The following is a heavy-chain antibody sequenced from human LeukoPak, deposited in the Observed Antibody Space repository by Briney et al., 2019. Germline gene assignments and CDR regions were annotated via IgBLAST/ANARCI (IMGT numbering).Heavy chain of an antibody. J-gene: IGHJ4*02. D-gene: IGHD4-17*01. CDR2: ISSSSSTI. CDR1: GFTFSSYS. Sequence: HPGGSLILSCAASGFTFSSYSMNWVRQAPGKGLEWVSYISSSSSTIYYADSVKGRFTVSRDNSKNTLYLQMNSLRAEDTAVYYCARTLWPLEFTVTILFDYWGQGTLVTVSS. CDR3: ARTLWPLEFTVTILFDY. V-gene: IGHV3-48*01.